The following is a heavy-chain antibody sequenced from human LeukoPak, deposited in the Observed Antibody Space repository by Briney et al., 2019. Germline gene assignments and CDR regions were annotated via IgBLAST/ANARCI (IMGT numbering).Heavy chain of an antibody. V-gene: IGHV1-8*01. D-gene: IGHD1-26*01. CDR3: TRGSLSGSSRDY. Sequence: ASVTVSCKASGYTFTGYDINWVRQAPGQGLEWMGWMNPNTGDTGYAQKFQGRLTMTRNTSIDTAYMELSGLRSEDTAVYYCTRGSLSGSSRDYWGQGTLVTVSS. CDR1: GYTFTGYD. J-gene: IGHJ4*02. CDR2: MNPNTGDT.